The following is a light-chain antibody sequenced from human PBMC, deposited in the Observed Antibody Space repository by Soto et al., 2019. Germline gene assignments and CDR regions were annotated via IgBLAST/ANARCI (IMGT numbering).Light chain of an antibody. J-gene: IGLJ1*01. V-gene: IGLV1-40*01. CDR1: RSKIGAGYD. CDR3: QSYDSSLSGYV. Sequence: QSVLTQPPSVSGAPGQRATISCTGSRSKIGAGYDVHWYQQLPGTAPKLLIYGKNNRPSGLPDRFSGSKSGTSASLAITGLQAEDEADYYCQSYDSSLSGYVFGTGTKLTVL. CDR2: GKN.